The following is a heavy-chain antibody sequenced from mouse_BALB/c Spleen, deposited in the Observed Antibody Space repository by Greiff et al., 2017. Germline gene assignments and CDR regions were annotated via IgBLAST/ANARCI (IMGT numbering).Heavy chain of an antibody. J-gene: IGHJ3*01. CDR1: GYSFSDYN. V-gene: IGHV1-77*01. Sequence: QVQLQQSGAELARPGASVKLSCKASGYSFSDYNINWVKQRTGQGLEWIGKIYHGSGNTYYNEKFKGKATLTANKSSTKAYMQLSSLTSEDSAVYFCARDYGFAYWAKGLWSLSLQ. CDR3: ARDYGFAY. CDR2: IYHGSGNT. D-gene: IGHD1-1*01.